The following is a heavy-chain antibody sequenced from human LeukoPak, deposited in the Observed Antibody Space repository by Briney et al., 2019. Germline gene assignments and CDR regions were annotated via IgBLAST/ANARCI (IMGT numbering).Heavy chain of an antibody. J-gene: IGHJ6*03. V-gene: IGHV1-69*13. D-gene: IGHD2-2*01. CDR3: ARAECSTTNCHTRIRNYYMDV. CDR1: GGTFSTHA. CDR2: LIPIFALA. Sequence: SVKVSCKASGGTFSTHAISWVRQAPGQGLEWMGGLIPIFALANYAQKFQGRLTITADESTNTAYLELSSLRFEDTAVYYCARAECSTTNCHTRIRNYYMDVWGTGTPVTVSS.